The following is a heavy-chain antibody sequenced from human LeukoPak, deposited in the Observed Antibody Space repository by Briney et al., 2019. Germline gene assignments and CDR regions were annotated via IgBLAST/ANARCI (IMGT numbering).Heavy chain of an antibody. J-gene: IGHJ4*02. D-gene: IGHD1-26*01. Sequence: GGSLRLSCAASGFTFSRYAMSWVRQAPGKGLEWVSGISGGGGSTYYADSVKGRFTISRDNSKNTLYLQMNSLRAEDTAVYYCAKDGGSYYGFDYWGQGTLVTVSS. CDR1: GFTFSRYA. V-gene: IGHV3-23*01. CDR3: AKDGGSYYGFDY. CDR2: ISGGGGST.